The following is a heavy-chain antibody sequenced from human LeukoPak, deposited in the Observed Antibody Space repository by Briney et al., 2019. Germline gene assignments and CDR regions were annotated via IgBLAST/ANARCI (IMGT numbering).Heavy chain of an antibody. CDR2: IYYSGST. CDR3: ARVNDYGDSKIDY. D-gene: IGHD4-17*01. CDR1: GGSISSYY. Sequence: SETLSLTCTVSGGSISSYYWSWIRQPPGKGLEWIGYIYYSGSTNYNPSLKSRVTISVDTSKNQFSLKLSSVTAADTAVYYSARVNDYGDSKIDYWGQGTLVTVSS. V-gene: IGHV4-59*01. J-gene: IGHJ4*02.